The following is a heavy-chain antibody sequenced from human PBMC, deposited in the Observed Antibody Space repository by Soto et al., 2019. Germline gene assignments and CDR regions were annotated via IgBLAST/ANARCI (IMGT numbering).Heavy chain of an antibody. J-gene: IGHJ5*02. CDR3: ARDQVAVRPGRFAP. CDR2: ISAFNGNT. V-gene: IGHV1-18*04. CDR1: GYTFTTYG. Sequence: QVQLVQSGAEVKKPGASVKVSCKASGYTFTTYGINWVRQAPGQRPEWMGWISAFNGNTHYAQNLQDRVTMTTDTSTSSAYMELRSLTPDDTAVYYCARDQVAVRPGRFAPWGQGTLVTVSS. D-gene: IGHD6-6*01.